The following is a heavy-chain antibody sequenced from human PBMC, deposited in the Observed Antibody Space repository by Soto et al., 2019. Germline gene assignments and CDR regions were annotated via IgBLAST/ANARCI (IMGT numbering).Heavy chain of an antibody. V-gene: IGHV3-20*04. CDR2: ISWNSGST. J-gene: IGHJ4*02. CDR3: AIVPFLRYCSVTPCFPDS. CDR1: GFTFDDYG. Sequence: PGGSLILSCAASGFTFDDYGMIWVRQAPGKGLEWVSGISWNSGSTGYADSVKGRFTISRDNANNSLYLQMNSLRPEDTALYYCAIVPFLRYCSVTPCFPDSCGRGTLVTVSS. D-gene: IGHD2-15*01.